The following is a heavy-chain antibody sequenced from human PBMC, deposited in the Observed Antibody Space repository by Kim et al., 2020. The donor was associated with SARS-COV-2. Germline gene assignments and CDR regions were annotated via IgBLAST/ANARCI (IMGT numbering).Heavy chain of an antibody. V-gene: IGHV1-18*04. J-gene: IGHJ3*02. D-gene: IGHD3-10*01. CDR3: ARAAAFGELLMHAFDI. Sequence: ASVKVSCKASGYTFTSYGISWVRQAPGQGLEWMGWISAYNGNTNYAQKLQGRVTMTTDTSTSTAYMELRSLRSDDTAVYYCARAAAFGELLMHAFDIWGQGTMVTVSS. CDR2: ISAYNGNT. CDR1: GYTFTSYG.